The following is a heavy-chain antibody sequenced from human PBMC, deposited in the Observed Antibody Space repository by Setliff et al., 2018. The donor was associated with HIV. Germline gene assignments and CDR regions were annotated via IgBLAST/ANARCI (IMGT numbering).Heavy chain of an antibody. D-gene: IGHD6-25*01. CDR2: IYSDGST. V-gene: IGHV3-66*02. CDR1: GFTASSSY. J-gene: IGHJ4*02. Sequence: SLRLSCEASGFTASSSYMAWVRQAPGKGLEWVSTIYSDGSTYHRDSVKGRFTLSRDNSKNTVYLQVGSLRPDDTAMYYCARSRPYNSALDYWGQGTLVTVSS. CDR3: ARSRPYNSALDY.